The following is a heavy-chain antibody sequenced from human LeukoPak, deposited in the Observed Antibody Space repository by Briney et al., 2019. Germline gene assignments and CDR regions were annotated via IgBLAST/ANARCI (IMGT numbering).Heavy chain of an antibody. Sequence: SETLSLTCSVSGGPLSDAIPITESSAFWGWIRQAPEKGLEWIGSIYYSGITYYKPSLKSRVTISVDTSKNQFSLKMRSVTAADTATYYCARHAQTCSRSNIGFSGWFDYWGQGSLVTVSS. CDR1: GGPLSDAIPITESSAF. V-gene: IGHV4-39*01. CDR3: ARHAQTCSRSNIGFSGWFDY. J-gene: IGHJ4*02. CDR2: IYYSGIT. D-gene: IGHD2-2*01.